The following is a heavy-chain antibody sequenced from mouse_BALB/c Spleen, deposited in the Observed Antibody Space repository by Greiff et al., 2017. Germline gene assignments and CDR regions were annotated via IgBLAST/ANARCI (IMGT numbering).Heavy chain of an antibody. Sequence: EVQLQQSGPELVKPGASVKIPCKASGYTFTDYNMDWVKQSHGKSLEWIGDINPNNGGTIYNQKFKGKATLTVDKSSSTAYMELRSLTSEDTAVYYCARKEYGNYVDYYFDYWGQGTTLTVSS. D-gene: IGHD2-10*02. CDR3: ARKEYGNYVDYYFDY. J-gene: IGHJ2*01. V-gene: IGHV1-18*01. CDR2: INPNNGGT. CDR1: GYTFTDYN.